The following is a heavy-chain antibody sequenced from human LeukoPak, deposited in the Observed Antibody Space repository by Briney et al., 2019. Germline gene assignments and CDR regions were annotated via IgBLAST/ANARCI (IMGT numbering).Heavy chain of an antibody. Sequence: TSETLSLTCSVSGGSIRRYYWSWIRQPAGKGLECIGRICTSGSTIYNPSLKSRVPMSVAKSKNQFSLKLSSVTAADTAVYYCARASSGWSRGRSWFDPWGQGTLVTVSS. D-gene: IGHD6-19*01. V-gene: IGHV4-4*07. J-gene: IGHJ5*02. CDR3: ARASSGWSRGRSWFDP. CDR2: ICTSGST. CDR1: GGSIRRYY.